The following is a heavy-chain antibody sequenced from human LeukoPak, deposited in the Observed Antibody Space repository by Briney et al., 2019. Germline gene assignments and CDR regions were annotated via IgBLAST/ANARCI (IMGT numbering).Heavy chain of an antibody. V-gene: IGHV1-69*13. D-gene: IGHD2/OR15-2a*01. CDR2: IIPIFGTA. CDR3: ARSFSVNAFDI. J-gene: IGHJ3*02. Sequence: SVKVSCKASGGTFSSYAISWVRQAPGQGLEWMGGIIPIFGTANYAQKFQGRVTITADESTSTAYMELRSLRSDDTAVYYCARSFSVNAFDIWGQGTMVTVSS. CDR1: GGTFSSYA.